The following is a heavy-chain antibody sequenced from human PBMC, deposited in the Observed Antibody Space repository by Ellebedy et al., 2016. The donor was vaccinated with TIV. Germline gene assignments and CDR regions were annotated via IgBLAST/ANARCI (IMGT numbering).Heavy chain of an antibody. CDR1: GFTFSSYW. D-gene: IGHD4-17*01. CDR2: INKDGSEK. V-gene: IGHV3-7*01. Sequence: PGGSLRLSCAASGFTFSSYWMSWVRQAPGKGLEWVANINKDGSEKYYVDSVKGRFTISRDNAKNSLYLQMNSLRAEDTAVYYCASLRNDYGDYVGYWGQGTLVTVSS. J-gene: IGHJ4*02. CDR3: ASLRNDYGDYVGY.